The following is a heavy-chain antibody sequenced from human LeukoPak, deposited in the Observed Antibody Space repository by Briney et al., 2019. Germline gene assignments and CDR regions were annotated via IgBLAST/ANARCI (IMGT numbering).Heavy chain of an antibody. Sequence: ASVKVSCKASGYTFTGYYMHWVRQAPGQGLEWMGWINPNSGGTNYAQKFQGRVTMTRDTSISTAYMELSRLRSDDTAVYYCARGPKITIFGVVITPFDYWGQGTLVTVSS. J-gene: IGHJ4*02. V-gene: IGHV1-2*02. CDR1: GYTFTGYY. CDR3: ARGPKITIFGVVITPFDY. CDR2: INPNSGGT. D-gene: IGHD3-3*01.